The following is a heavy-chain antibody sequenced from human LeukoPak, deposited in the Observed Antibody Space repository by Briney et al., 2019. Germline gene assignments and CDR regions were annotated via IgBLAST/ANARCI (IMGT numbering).Heavy chain of an antibody. V-gene: IGHV4-4*02. D-gene: IGHD1-14*01. CDR3: ARQGVARTSYYGMDV. CDR1: GGSISSNDW. CDR2: TYYSGST. J-gene: IGHJ6*02. Sequence: SETLSLTCAVSGGSISSNDWWTWVRQPPGKGLEWIGNTYYSGSTYYNPSLKSRVTISVDTSKNQFSLKLSSVTAADTAVYYCARQGVARTSYYGMDVWGQGTTVTVSS.